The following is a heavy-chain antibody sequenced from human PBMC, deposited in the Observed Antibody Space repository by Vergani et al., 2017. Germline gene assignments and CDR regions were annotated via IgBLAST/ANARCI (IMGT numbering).Heavy chain of an antibody. D-gene: IGHD5-12*01. V-gene: IGHV3-23*01. CDR3: TKGSRGYTGYLVDY. J-gene: IGHJ4*02. CDR1: GFSFPGYA. Sequence: EVQLLESGGGLVQPGGSLRLSCEASGFSFPGYAMSWVRPAPGKGLEWVSSVSGSSATPYYADSVKGRFIISRDNSKTTLHLQMNSLRADDTAVYYCTKGSRGYTGYLVDYWGQGTLATVSS. CDR2: VSGSSATP.